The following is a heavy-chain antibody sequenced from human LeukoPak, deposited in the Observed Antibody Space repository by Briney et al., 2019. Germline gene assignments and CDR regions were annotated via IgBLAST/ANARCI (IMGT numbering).Heavy chain of an antibody. CDR1: GFTVSSNY. Sequence: GDSLRLSCATSGFTVSSNYMSWVRQAPGKGLEWVSVIFSGGSTYYADAVKGRFTISRDNPKSTLSLQMNSLRAEDTAVYYCAFSCSGDSCSFFDSWGQGTLVTVSS. J-gene: IGHJ4*02. CDR2: IFSGGST. D-gene: IGHD2-15*01. CDR3: AFSCSGDSCSFFDS. V-gene: IGHV3-66*01.